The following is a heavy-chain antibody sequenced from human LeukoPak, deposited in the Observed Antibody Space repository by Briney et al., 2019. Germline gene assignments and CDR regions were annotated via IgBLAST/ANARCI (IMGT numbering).Heavy chain of an antibody. CDR2: ISAYNGNT. CDR3: ARGSRVHRYCSGGSCYDY. D-gene: IGHD2-15*01. J-gene: IGHJ4*02. Sequence: ASVKVSCKASGYTFTSYGISWVRQAPGQGLEWMGWISAYNGNTNCAQKLQGRVTMTTDTPTSTAYMELRSLRSDDTAVYYCARGSRVHRYCSGGSCYDYWGQGTLVTVSS. V-gene: IGHV1-18*01. CDR1: GYTFTSYG.